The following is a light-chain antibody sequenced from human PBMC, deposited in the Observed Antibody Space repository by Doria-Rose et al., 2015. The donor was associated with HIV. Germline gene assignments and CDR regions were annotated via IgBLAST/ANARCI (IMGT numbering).Light chain of an antibody. J-gene: IGKJ2*01. CDR1: QSVSSSY. CDR3: QQYGSSPPYT. CDR2: GAS. Sequence: ERATLSCRASQSVSSSYLAWYQQKPGQAPRLLIYGASSRATGIPDRFSGSGSGTDFTLTISRLEPEDVAVYYCQQYGSSPPYTVGQG. V-gene: IGKV3-20*01.